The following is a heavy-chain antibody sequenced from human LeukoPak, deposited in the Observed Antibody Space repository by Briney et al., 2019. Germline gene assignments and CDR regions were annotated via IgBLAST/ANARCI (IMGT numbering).Heavy chain of an antibody. V-gene: IGHV3-48*03. D-gene: IGHD4-17*01. J-gene: IGHJ3*02. Sequence: GGSLRLSCAASGFTFSSYEMNWVRQAPGKGLEWVSYISSSGNTIYYADSVKGRLTNSRDNANNSLYLQMNSLRAEDTAAYYCARDRADYVGAFDIWGQGTMVTVSS. CDR3: ARDRADYVGAFDI. CDR1: GFTFSSYE. CDR2: ISSSGNTI.